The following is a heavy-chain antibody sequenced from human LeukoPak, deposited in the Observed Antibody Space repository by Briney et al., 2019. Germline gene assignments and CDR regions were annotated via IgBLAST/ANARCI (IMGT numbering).Heavy chain of an antibody. Sequence: GGSLRLSCAASGFIVSSNYMSWVRQAPGKGLEWVSIIYSGGSTYYADSVKGRFTISRDNAKNSLYLQMNSLRAEDTAVYYCARSVSGSYYYYYYMDVWGKGTTVTISS. CDR2: IYSGGST. V-gene: IGHV3-53*01. D-gene: IGHD1-26*01. CDR3: ARSVSGSYYYYYYMDV. J-gene: IGHJ6*03. CDR1: GFIVSSNY.